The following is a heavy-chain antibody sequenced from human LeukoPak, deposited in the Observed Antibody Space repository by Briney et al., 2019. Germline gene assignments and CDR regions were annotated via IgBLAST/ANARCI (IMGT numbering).Heavy chain of an antibody. D-gene: IGHD6-13*01. V-gene: IGHV3-74*03. J-gene: IGHJ5*02. CDR3: ARDPLQGKSSSSRYNWFDP. Sequence: GGSLRLSCTASGFTFSTYWINWVRQSPGKGLVWVALINGDGSTTTHADSVKGRFTISRDNAKNTAYLQMNSLRDEDTAVYYCARDPLQGKSSSSRYNWFDPWGQGTLVTVSS. CDR1: GFTFSTYW. CDR2: INGDGSTT.